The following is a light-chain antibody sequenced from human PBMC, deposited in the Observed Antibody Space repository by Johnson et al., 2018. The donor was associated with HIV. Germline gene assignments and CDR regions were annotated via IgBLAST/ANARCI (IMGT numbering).Light chain of an antibody. Sequence: HSVLTQPPSVSAAPGQKVTISCSGSSSNIANKYVSWYQHLPGTAPKLLIYENNKRPSGIPDRFSGSKSGTSATLGITGLQTGDEADYYCGTWDSSLSAYVFGTGTKVTVL. CDR2: ENN. CDR1: SSNIANKY. J-gene: IGLJ1*01. CDR3: GTWDSSLSAYV. V-gene: IGLV1-51*02.